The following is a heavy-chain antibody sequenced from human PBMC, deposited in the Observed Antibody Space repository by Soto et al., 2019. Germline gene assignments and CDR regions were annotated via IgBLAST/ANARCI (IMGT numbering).Heavy chain of an antibody. CDR3: AREKQLVHYYYGMDV. Sequence: GGSLRLSCAASGIIFTGFGMHWVRQAPGKGLVWVSRINSDGSSTCYADSVKGRFTISRDNAKNTLYLQMNSLRAEDTAVYYCAREKQLVHYYYGMDVWGQGTTVTVSS. CDR2: INSDGSST. V-gene: IGHV3-74*01. J-gene: IGHJ6*02. CDR1: GIIFTGFG. D-gene: IGHD6-13*01.